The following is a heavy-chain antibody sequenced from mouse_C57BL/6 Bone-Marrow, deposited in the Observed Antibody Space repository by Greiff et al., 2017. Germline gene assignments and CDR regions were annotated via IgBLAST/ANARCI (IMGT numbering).Heavy chain of an antibody. D-gene: IGHD1-1*01. J-gene: IGHJ4*01. CDR3: ARGTTVVGGAMDY. CDR1: GYTFTDYK. V-gene: IGHV1-18*01. Sequence: EVQLQQSGPELVKPGASVTIPCKASGYTFTDYKMDWVKQSHGKSLEWIGDISHNNGGTIYTQKFKGKATLTVDKSTSTTYMELRSLTSEDTAVYYCARGTTVVGGAMDYWGQGTSVTVSS. CDR2: ISHNNGGT.